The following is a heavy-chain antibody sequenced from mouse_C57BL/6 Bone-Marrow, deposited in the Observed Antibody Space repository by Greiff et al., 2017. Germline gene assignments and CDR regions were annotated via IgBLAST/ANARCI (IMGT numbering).Heavy chain of an antibody. J-gene: IGHJ4*01. D-gene: IGHD3-2*02. CDR2: IYPGDGDT. CDR3: ARPGDSSGPGAMDY. Sequence: QVQLQQSGPELVKPGASVKISCKDSGYAFSSSWMNWVKQRPGKGLEWIGRIYPGDGDTNYNGKFKGKATLTADKSSSTAYMQLSSLTSEDSAVYFCARPGDSSGPGAMDYWGQGTSVTVSS. CDR1: GYAFSSSW. V-gene: IGHV1-82*01.